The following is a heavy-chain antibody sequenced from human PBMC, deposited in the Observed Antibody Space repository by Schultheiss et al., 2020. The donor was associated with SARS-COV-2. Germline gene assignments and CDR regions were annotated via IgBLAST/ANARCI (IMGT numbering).Heavy chain of an antibody. CDR1: GFTFNNYA. V-gene: IGHV3-23*01. J-gene: IGHJ4*02. CDR2: ISGSGSST. Sequence: GRSLRLSCVASGFTFNNYAMNWVRQAPGKGLEWFSGISGSGSSTYYEDSVKGRFTISKDNSKNTVFLQMNSLTAEDTAVYFCAKDWSPTAMVTWYLDQWGQGTLVTVSS. D-gene: IGHD5-18*01. CDR3: AKDWSPTAMVTWYLDQ.